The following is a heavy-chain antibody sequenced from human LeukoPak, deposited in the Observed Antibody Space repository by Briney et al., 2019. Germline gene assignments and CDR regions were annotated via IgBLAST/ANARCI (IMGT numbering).Heavy chain of an antibody. D-gene: IGHD3-3*01. CDR2: IWYDGSNE. CDR3: VRELDHNDFWSGYWPDAFDS. CDR1: GFTFSNYG. V-gene: IGHV3-33*01. J-gene: IGHJ3*02. Sequence: GGSLRLSCAASGFTFSNYGMHWVRQAPGKGLEWVAIIWYDGSNEYYADSVKGRFIISRDNSRNTLYLQMSSLRAEDTAVYFCVRELDHNDFWSGYWPDAFDSWGQGTMVFVST.